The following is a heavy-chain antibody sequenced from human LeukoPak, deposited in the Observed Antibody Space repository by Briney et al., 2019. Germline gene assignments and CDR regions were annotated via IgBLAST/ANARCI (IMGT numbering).Heavy chain of an antibody. J-gene: IGHJ6*03. D-gene: IGHD5-18*01. CDR1: GYTFTSYD. CDR2: MNPNSGNT. CDR3: ARVAPVRQLWSYYYYYYMDV. V-gene: IGHV1-8*03. Sequence: GASVKVSCKASGYTFTSYDINWVRQATGQGLEWMGWMNPNSGNTGYAQKFQGRVTITRNTSISTAYMELSSLRSEDTAVYYCARVAPVRQLWSYYYYYYMDVWGKGTTVTVSS.